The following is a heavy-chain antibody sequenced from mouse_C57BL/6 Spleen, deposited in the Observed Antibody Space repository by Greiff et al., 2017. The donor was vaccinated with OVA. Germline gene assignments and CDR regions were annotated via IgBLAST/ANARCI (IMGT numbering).Heavy chain of an antibody. Sequence: VQLQQSGAELARPGASVKLSCKASGYTFTSYGISWVKQRTGQGLEWIGEIYPRSGNTYYNEKFKGKATLTADKSSSTAYMELRSLTSEDSAVYFWARWPTTVVEGMDYWGQGTSVTVSS. D-gene: IGHD1-1*01. CDR1: GYTFTSYG. J-gene: IGHJ4*01. V-gene: IGHV1-81*01. CDR2: IYPRSGNT. CDR3: ARWPTTVVEGMDY.